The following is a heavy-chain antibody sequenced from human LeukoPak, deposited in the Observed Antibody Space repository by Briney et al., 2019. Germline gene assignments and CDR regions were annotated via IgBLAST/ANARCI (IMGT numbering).Heavy chain of an antibody. D-gene: IGHD3-3*01. J-gene: IGHJ4*02. CDR2: VDPEDGET. Sequence: GASVKVSCKASGYTFTDYYMHWVQQAPGKGLEWMGRVDPEDGETIYAEKFQGRVTITADTSTDTAYMELSSLRSEDTAVYYCATGSLGGEWLLFGHYWGQGTLVTVSS. CDR3: ATGSLGGEWLLFGHY. CDR1: GYTFTDYY. V-gene: IGHV1-69-2*01.